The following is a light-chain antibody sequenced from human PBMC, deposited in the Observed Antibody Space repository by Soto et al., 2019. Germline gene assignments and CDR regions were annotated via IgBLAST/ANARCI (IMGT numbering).Light chain of an antibody. CDR3: QTWGTVV. CDR1: SGHSSYA. V-gene: IGLV4-69*01. Sequence: QPVLTQSPSASASLGASVKLTCTLSSGHSSYAIAWHPQQPEKGPRYLMKLNSDGSHSKGDGIPDRFSGSSSGAERYLTISSLLSEDEADYYCQTWGTVVFGGGTKLTVL. J-gene: IGLJ2*01. CDR2: LNSDGSH.